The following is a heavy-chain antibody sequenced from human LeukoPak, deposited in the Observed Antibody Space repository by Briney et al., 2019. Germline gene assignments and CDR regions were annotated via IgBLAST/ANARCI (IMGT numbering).Heavy chain of an antibody. J-gene: IGHJ4*02. V-gene: IGHV4-34*01. CDR1: GGSFSGYY. D-gene: IGHD3-10*01. CDR2: INHSGST. Sequence: SETLSLTRAVYGGSFSGYYWSWIRQPPGKGLEWIGEINHSGSTNYNPSLKSRVTISVDTSKNQFSLKLSSVTAADTAVYYCASNYGSGSYVLDYWGQGTLVTVSS. CDR3: ASNYGSGSYVLDY.